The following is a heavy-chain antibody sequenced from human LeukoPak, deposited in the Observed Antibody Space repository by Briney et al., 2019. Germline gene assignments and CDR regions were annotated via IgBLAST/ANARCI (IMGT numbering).Heavy chain of an antibody. V-gene: IGHV3-11*04. J-gene: IGHJ4*02. CDR2: ISSSSSTI. CDR1: GLTFSDYY. CDR3: ARDPYSGSYQYFDY. Sequence: GGSLRLSCAASGLTFSDYYMSWIRQAPGKGLEWVSYISSSSSTIYYADSVKGRFIISRDNAKNSLYLQMNSLRAEDTAVYYCARDPYSGSYQYFDYWGQGTLVTVSS. D-gene: IGHD1-26*01.